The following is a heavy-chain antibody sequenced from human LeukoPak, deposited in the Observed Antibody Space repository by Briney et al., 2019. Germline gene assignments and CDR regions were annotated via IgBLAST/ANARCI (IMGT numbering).Heavy chain of an antibody. V-gene: IGHV1-3*01. D-gene: IGHD2-2*01. CDR2: INAGNGNT. CDR3: ARDLLGYCSSTSCRRGNWFDP. J-gene: IGHJ5*02. Sequence: GASVKVSCKASGYTFTSYAMHWVRQAPGQRLEWMGWINAGNGNTKYSQKFQGRVTITRDTSASTAYMELSSLRSEDTAGYYCARDLLGYCSSTSCRRGNWFDPWGQGTLVTVSS. CDR1: GYTFTSYA.